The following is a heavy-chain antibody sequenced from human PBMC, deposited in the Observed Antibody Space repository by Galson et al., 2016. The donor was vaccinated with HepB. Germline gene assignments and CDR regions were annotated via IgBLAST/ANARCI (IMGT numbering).Heavy chain of an antibody. Sequence: SLRLSCAASGFTFRTYSMTWVRQAPGKGLEWVSSITSSSHDIYYDYALKGRFIVSRDNAKNSLYLQMNGLRAEDTAVYYCARDGSTYEPLGPDYWGQGTLVTVSP. CDR2: ITSSSHDI. CDR1: GFTFRTYS. CDR3: ARDGSTYEPLGPDY. J-gene: IGHJ4*02. D-gene: IGHD7-27*01. V-gene: IGHV3-21*01.